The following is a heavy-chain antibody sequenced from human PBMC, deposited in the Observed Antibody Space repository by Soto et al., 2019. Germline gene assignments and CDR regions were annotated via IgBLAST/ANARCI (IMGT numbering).Heavy chain of an antibody. CDR1: GFTFSSYW. D-gene: IGHD2-15*01. J-gene: IGHJ4*02. CDR3: AKDPICSGGSCYPTDY. Sequence: GGSLRLCCAASGFTFSSYWMSWVRQAPGKGLEWVSAISGSGGSTYYADSVKGRCTISRDNSKNTLYLQMNSLRAEDTAVYYCAKDPICSGGSCYPTDYWGQGTLVTVSS. CDR2: ISGSGGST. V-gene: IGHV3-23*01.